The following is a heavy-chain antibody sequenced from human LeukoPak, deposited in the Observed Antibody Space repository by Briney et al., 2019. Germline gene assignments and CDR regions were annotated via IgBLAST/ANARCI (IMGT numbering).Heavy chain of an antibody. J-gene: IGHJ4*02. V-gene: IGHV3-66*01. CDR1: GFTVSSNY. Sequence: PGGSLRLSCAASGFTVSSNYMSWVRQAPGKELEWVSVIYSGGSTYYADSVKGRFTISRDNSKNTLYLQMNSLRAEDTAVYYCARGGREGSSAYPYSGWGQGSLVTVSS. CDR3: ARGGREGSSAYPYSG. CDR2: IYSGGST. D-gene: IGHD3-22*01.